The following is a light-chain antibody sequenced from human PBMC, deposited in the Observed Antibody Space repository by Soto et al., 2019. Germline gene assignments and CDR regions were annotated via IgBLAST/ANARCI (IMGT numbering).Light chain of an antibody. CDR2: YAS. Sequence: EIALTQSPATLSVSSGESATLSCRASQSVSSNLAWYQQKPGQAPRLLIYYASNRAAGIPARFSGSGSGTDFTLTISSLEPEDFAVYYCQRRSYWPPITFGQGTRLEIK. J-gene: IGKJ5*01. V-gene: IGKV3-11*01. CDR1: QSVSSN. CDR3: QRRSYWPPIT.